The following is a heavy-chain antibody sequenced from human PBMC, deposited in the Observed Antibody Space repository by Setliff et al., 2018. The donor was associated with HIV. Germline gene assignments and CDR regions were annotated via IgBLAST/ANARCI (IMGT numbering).Heavy chain of an antibody. Sequence: SETLSLTCAVYGGSFSGYYWSWIRQPPGKGLEWIGEINHSGSTNYNPSLKSRVTISVETSKNQFSLKLSSVTAADKAVYYCARGWEFTIFGVVSARRCDYYYYMDVWGKGTTVTVSS. CDR2: INHSGST. D-gene: IGHD3-3*01. J-gene: IGHJ6*03. CDR3: ARGWEFTIFGVVSARRCDYYYYMDV. CDR1: GGSFSGYY. V-gene: IGHV4-34*01.